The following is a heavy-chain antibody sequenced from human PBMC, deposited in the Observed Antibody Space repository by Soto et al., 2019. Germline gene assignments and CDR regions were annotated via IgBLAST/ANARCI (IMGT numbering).Heavy chain of an antibody. D-gene: IGHD5-18*01. V-gene: IGHV2-5*02. J-gene: IGHJ4*02. Sequence: QITLKESGPTLVKPTQTLTLTCTFSGFSLSTRGVGVGWIRQPPGKALEWLALIYWDDDEGYSPSLKSRHTTPKYPSNPHVVLTMPNMDPVDTATYYCAHSPRGYSYHFHSWGQATLVTVSS. CDR3: AHSPRGYSYHFHS. CDR2: IYWDDDE. CDR1: GFSLSTRGVG.